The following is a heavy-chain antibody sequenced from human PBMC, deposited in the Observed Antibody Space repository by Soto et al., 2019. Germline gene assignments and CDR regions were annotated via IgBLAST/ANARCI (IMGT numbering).Heavy chain of an antibody. CDR2: IYHSGST. V-gene: IGHV4-4*02. Sequence: NPSETLSLTXAVSGGSISSSNWWSWVRQPPGKGLEWIGEIYHSGSTNYNPSLKSRVTISVDKSKNQFSLKLSSVTAADTAVYYCASGYYYDSSGYYPRFDYWGQGTLVTVS. D-gene: IGHD3-22*01. CDR3: ASGYYYDSSGYYPRFDY. CDR1: GGSISSSNW. J-gene: IGHJ4*02.